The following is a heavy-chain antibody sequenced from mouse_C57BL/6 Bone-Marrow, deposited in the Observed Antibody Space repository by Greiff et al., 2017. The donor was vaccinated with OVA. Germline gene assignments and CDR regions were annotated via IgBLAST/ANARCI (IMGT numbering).Heavy chain of an antibody. CDR3: ARESIYYGYEDYAMDY. D-gene: IGHD2-2*01. CDR2: IYPGSGST. CDR1: GYTFTSYW. Sequence: QVQLQQPGAELVKPGASVKMSCKASGYTFTSYWITWVKQRPGQGLEWIGDIYPGSGSTNYNEKFKSKATLTVDTSSSTAYMQLSSLTSEDSAVYYCARESIYYGYEDYAMDYWGQGTSVTVSS. V-gene: IGHV1-55*01. J-gene: IGHJ4*01.